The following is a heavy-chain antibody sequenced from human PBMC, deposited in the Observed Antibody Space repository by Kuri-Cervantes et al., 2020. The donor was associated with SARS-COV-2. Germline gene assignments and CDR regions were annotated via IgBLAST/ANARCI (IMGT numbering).Heavy chain of an antibody. Sequence: ASVKVSCKASGYTFTSYGISWVRQAPGQGLEWRGWISAYNGNTNYAQKLQGRVTMTTDTSTSTAYMELRSLRSDDTAVYYCARDEGVLRFLEWLPLGDAFDIWGQGTMVTVSS. V-gene: IGHV1-18*01. D-gene: IGHD3-3*01. J-gene: IGHJ3*02. CDR1: GYTFTSYG. CDR3: ARDEGVLRFLEWLPLGDAFDI. CDR2: ISAYNGNT.